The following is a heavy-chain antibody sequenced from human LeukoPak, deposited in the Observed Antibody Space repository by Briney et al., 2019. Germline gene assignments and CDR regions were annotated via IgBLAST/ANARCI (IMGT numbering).Heavy chain of an antibody. Sequence: GASVKVSCKASGFTFTSSAVQWVLQARGQRLEWIGWIVVVSGNTNYAQKFQERVTITRDMSTSTAYMELSSLRSEDTAVYYCAADRIAARRFDYWGQGTLVTVSS. CDR1: GFTFTSSA. D-gene: IGHD6-6*01. CDR2: IVVVSGNT. V-gene: IGHV1-58*01. J-gene: IGHJ4*02. CDR3: AADRIAARRFDY.